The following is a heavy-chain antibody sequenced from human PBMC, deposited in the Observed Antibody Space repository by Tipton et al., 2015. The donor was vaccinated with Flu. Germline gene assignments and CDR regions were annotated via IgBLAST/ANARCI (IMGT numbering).Heavy chain of an antibody. CDR3: ARAALGPAPFDF. J-gene: IGHJ4*02. CDR1: GYMFIRYG. CDR2: ISAYNGYT. V-gene: IGHV1-18*01. Sequence: QLVQSGAEVKKPGASVKVACEASGYMFIRYGFTWVRQAPGRGLEWMGWISAYNGYTNYAREFQGRVTMTTETSTRTAYMELTSLRSDDTAVYYCARAALGPAPFDFWGQGTLVTVSS.